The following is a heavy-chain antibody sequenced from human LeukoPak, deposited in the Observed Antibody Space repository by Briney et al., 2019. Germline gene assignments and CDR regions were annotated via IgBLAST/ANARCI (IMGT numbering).Heavy chain of an antibody. Sequence: GGSLRLSCAASGFTFSSYGMHWVRQAPGKGLEWVAVISYDGSNKYYADSVKGRFTLSRDNSKNTLYLQMNSLRDEDTAVYYCAERPYYYDSSGYLFWGQGTLVTVSS. J-gene: IGHJ4*02. CDR2: ISYDGSNK. V-gene: IGHV3-30*03. CDR3: AERPYYYDSSGYLF. CDR1: GFTFSSYG. D-gene: IGHD3-22*01.